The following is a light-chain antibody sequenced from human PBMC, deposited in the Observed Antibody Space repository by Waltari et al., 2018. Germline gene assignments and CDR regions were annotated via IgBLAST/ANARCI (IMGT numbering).Light chain of an antibody. J-gene: IGLJ2*01. V-gene: IGLV1-44*01. Sequence: QAVLSQPPSATGTPAQTVTISCSGSRSNIVSNTVTWDPQLPGTNPKVLIYNNDQRPAGVPDLFSGSKSGTSVSLAISGLQSDDEADYYCSTWDDGLAGGVVFGGGTKLTVL. CDR3: STWDDGLAGGVV. CDR2: NND. CDR1: RSNIVSNT.